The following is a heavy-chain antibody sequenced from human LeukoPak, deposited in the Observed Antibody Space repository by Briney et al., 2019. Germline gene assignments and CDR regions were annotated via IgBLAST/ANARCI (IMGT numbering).Heavy chain of an antibody. CDR1: GFTFSSYC. Sequence: GGSLRLSCAASGFTFSSYCMHWVRQAPGKGLVWVSRINSDGSSTSYADSVKGRFTISRDNAKNTLYLQMNSLRAEDTAVYYCARDYYDSSGYFDGLNYWGQGTLVTVSS. CDR3: ARDYYDSSGYFDGLNY. J-gene: IGHJ4*02. V-gene: IGHV3-74*01. CDR2: INSDGSST. D-gene: IGHD3-22*01.